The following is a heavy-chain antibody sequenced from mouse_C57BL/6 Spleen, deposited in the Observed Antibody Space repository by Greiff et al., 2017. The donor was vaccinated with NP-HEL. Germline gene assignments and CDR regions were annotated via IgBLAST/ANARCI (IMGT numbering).Heavy chain of an antibody. D-gene: IGHD2-4*01. CDR2: ISSGSSTI. Sequence: DVMLVESGGGLVKPGGSLKLSCAASGFTFSDYGMHWVRQAPEKGLEWVAYISSGSSTIYYADTVKGRFTISRDNAKNTLFLQMTSLRSEDTAMYYCASEGYDYDEYYFDYWGQGTTLTVSS. CDR1: GFTFSDYG. CDR3: ASEGYDYDEYYFDY. J-gene: IGHJ2*01. V-gene: IGHV5-17*01.